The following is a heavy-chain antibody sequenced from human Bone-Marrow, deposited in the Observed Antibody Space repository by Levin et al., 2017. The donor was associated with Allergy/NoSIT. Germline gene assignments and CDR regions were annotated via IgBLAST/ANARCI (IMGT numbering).Heavy chain of an antibody. CDR2: IYYSGST. J-gene: IGHJ4*02. CDR3: ARVNEIQLWQIDY. D-gene: IGHD5-18*01. V-gene: IGHV4-61*01. Sequence: ESLKISCTVSGGSVSSGSYYWSWIRQPPGKGLEWIGYIYYSGSTNYNPSLKSRVTISVDTSKNQFSLKLSSVTAADTAVYYCARVNEIQLWQIDYWGQGILVTVSS. CDR1: GGSVSSGSYY.